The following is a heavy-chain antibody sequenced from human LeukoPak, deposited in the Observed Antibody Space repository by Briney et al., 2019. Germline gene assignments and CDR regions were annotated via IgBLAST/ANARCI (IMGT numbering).Heavy chain of an antibody. D-gene: IGHD1-26*01. V-gene: IGHV3-30*02. CDR3: AKARYSGSPSIDY. J-gene: IGHJ4*02. CDR1: GFTFNGYD. Sequence: PGGTLRLSCAASGFTFNGYDMHWVRQAAGRGLEWVTSTWYDGSNKWYADSVRRRFTISRDNSKNPLYLQMSSLGLEDTAVYYCAKARYSGSPSIDYSGQGTLVTLSS. CDR2: TWYDGSNK.